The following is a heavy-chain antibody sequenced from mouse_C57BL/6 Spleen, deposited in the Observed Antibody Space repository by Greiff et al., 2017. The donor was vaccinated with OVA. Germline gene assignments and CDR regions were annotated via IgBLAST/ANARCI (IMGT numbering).Heavy chain of an antibody. V-gene: IGHV1-59*01. CDR2: IDPSDSYT. J-gene: IGHJ4*01. CDR3: ARPFITTVVATRGAMDY. D-gene: IGHD1-1*01. Sequence: QVHVKQPGAELVRPGTSVKLSCKASGYTFTSYWMHWVKQRPGQGLEWIGVIDPSDSYTNYNQKFKGKATLTVDTSSSTAYMQLSSLTSEDSAVYYCARPFITTVVATRGAMDYWGQGTSVTVSS. CDR1: GYTFTSYW.